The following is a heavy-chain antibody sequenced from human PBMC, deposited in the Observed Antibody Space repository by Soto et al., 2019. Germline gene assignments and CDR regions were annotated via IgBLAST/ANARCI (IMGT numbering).Heavy chain of an antibody. CDR2: ISDSGFTT. Sequence: EVQLLESGGGLVQPGGSLRLSCAASGFTFSKYAMSWVRQAPGKGLGWVSGISDSGFTTYSADSVKGRFTISRDNSKNTLYLQMNSLRAEDTAVYYCAKGKGTGVTRVGALDIWGQGTMVTVSS. J-gene: IGHJ3*02. CDR3: AKGKGTGVTRVGALDI. CDR1: GFTFSKYA. D-gene: IGHD2-8*02. V-gene: IGHV3-23*01.